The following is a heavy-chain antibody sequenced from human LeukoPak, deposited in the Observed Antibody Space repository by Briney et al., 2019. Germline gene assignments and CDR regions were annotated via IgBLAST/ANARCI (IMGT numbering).Heavy chain of an antibody. Sequence: GASVKVSCKASGYTFTSYAMNWVRQAPGQGLEWMGWINTNTGNPTYAQGFTGRFAFSLDTSVSTAYLQISRLTAGDPAGCYFASGGDWFDPWGQGTLVTVSS. J-gene: IGHJ5*02. V-gene: IGHV7-4-1*02. CDR2: INTNTGNP. CDR1: GYTFTSYA. CDR3: ASGGDWFDP. D-gene: IGHD3-16*01.